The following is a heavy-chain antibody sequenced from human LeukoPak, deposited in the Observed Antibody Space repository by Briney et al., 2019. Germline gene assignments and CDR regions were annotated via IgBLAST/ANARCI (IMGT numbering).Heavy chain of an antibody. CDR1: GVSISSTNYF. J-gene: IGHJ4*02. CDR2: LLFSGFT. Sequence: SETLSLTCSVSGVSISSTNYFWGWIRQPPGKGLEWFGGLLFSGFTYYHPSLKSRVSISVDTSKNQFSLKLTSVTAADTAVYFCFAERGGDQGDSWGQGTLVTVSS. V-gene: IGHV4-39*07. CDR3: FAERGGDQGDS. D-gene: IGHD3-16*01.